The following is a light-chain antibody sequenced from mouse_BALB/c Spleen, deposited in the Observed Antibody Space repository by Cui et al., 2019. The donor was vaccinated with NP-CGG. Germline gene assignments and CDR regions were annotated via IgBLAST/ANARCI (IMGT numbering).Light chain of an antibody. J-gene: IGLJ1*01. CDR2: GTN. V-gene: IGLV1*01. CDR3: ALWYSNHWV. Sequence: QAVVTQESALTPPHGETVTLTCRSSTGAVTTSNYANWVQEKPDHLFTGLIGGTNNRAPGVPARFSGSLIGDKAALTITGAQTEDEAIYFCALWYSNHWVFGGGTKLTVL. CDR1: TGAVTTSNY.